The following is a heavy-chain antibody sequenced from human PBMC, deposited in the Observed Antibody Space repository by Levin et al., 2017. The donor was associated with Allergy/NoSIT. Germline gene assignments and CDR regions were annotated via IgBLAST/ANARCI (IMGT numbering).Heavy chain of an antibody. CDR3: AREAGDVYSGYVPFDY. CDR2: IWYDGNDK. Sequence: GGSLRLSCAASGFTFRNYGMHWVRQAPGKGLEWVAVIWYDGNDKYYADSVKGRFIISRDNSKTTLYLQMNSLRAEDTAMYYCAREAGDVYSGYVPFDYWGQGTLVTVSS. J-gene: IGHJ4*02. V-gene: IGHV3-33*01. D-gene: IGHD5-12*01. CDR1: GFTFRNYG.